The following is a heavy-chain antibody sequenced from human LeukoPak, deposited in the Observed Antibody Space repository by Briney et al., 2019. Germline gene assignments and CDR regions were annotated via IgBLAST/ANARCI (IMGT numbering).Heavy chain of an antibody. Sequence: GGSLRLSCAASGFTFSSYAMSWVRQAPGKGLEWVSASSGSGGSTYYADSVKGRFTISRENSKNTLYLQMNSLRAEDTAVYYCAKFLRGSYPGDAFDIWGQGTMVTVSS. CDR2: SSGSGGST. J-gene: IGHJ3*02. CDR1: GFTFSSYA. V-gene: IGHV3-23*01. D-gene: IGHD1-26*01. CDR3: AKFLRGSYPGDAFDI.